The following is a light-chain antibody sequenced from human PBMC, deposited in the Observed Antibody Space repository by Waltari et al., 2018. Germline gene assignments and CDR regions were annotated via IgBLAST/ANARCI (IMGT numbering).Light chain of an antibody. V-gene: IGLV3-21*03. CDR1: NIGRKS. Sequence: SYVLTPPPSVSVAPGKTARITCGGNNIGRKSVHWYQQKPGQAPVLVVYDDSDRPSGIPERFSGSNSGNTATLTISRVEAGDEADYYCQVWDSSSDLDVFGTGTKVTVL. CDR2: DDS. CDR3: QVWDSSSDLDV. J-gene: IGLJ1*01.